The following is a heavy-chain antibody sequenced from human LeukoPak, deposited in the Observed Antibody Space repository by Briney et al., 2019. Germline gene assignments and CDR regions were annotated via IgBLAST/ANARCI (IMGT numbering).Heavy chain of an antibody. V-gene: IGHV1-24*01. CDR1: GYTLTELS. CDR3: ARLTRGYYYGMDV. CDR2: FDPEDGET. D-gene: IGHD1-26*01. Sequence: ASVKVSCKVSGYTLTELSIHWVRQAPGKGLEWMGGFDPEDGETIYAQKFQGRVTMTEDTSTDTAYMEMSSLRSDDTAVYYCARLTRGYYYGMDVWGQGTTVTVSS. J-gene: IGHJ6*02.